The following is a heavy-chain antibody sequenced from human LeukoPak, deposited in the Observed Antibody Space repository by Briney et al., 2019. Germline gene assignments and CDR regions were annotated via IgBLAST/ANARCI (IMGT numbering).Heavy chain of an antibody. Sequence: SETLSLTCAVYGGSFSGYYWSWIRQPPGKGLEWIGEINHSGSTNYNPSLKSRVTISVDTSKNQFSLKLSSVTAVDTAVYYCARGPAIFGVVINYYYYGMDVWGQGTTVTVSS. J-gene: IGHJ6*02. CDR1: GGSFSGYY. CDR3: ARGPAIFGVVINYYYYGMDV. CDR2: INHSGST. V-gene: IGHV4-34*01. D-gene: IGHD3-3*01.